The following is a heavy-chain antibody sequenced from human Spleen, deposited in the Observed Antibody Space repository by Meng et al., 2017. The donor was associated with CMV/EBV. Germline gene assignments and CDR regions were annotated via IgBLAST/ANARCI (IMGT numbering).Heavy chain of an antibody. CDR2: IRSKAYTGTT. Sequence: GESLKISCTASGFTFGDHAMSWVRQAPGKGLEWVGFIRSKAYTGTTEYAASVKGRFTISRDDSKSIAYLQMNSLKTEDTAVYYCTRSQFSVALFYYYHMDVWGQGTTVTVSS. CDR1: GFTFGDHA. J-gene: IGHJ6*02. D-gene: IGHD2-15*01. V-gene: IGHV3-49*04. CDR3: TRSQFSVALFYYYHMDV.